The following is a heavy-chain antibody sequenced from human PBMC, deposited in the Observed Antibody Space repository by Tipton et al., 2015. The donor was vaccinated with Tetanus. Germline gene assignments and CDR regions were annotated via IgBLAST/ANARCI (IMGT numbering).Heavy chain of an antibody. CDR2: IYYSGST. J-gene: IGHJ5*02. V-gene: IGHV4-31*03. CDR3: ARDQGGGRVARLNWFGP. CDR1: GASISSGGYF. D-gene: IGHD3-16*01. Sequence: TLSLTCSVSGASISSGGYFWNWIRHRPGKGLEWLGYIYYSGSTFYNPSLKSRVTISVDTSNNQSSLRLSSVTAADTAVYYCARDQGGGRVARLNWFGPWGQGTLVTVSS.